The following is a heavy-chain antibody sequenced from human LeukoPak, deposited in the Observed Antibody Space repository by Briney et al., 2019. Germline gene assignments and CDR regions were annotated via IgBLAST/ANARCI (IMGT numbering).Heavy chain of an antibody. V-gene: IGHV1-8*02. CDR3: ARGIAYSSGPMWFDP. D-gene: IGHD6-19*01. CDR1: GYTFTSYG. CDR2: MNPNSGNT. Sequence: ASVKVSCKASGYTFTSYGISWVRQATGQGLEWMGRMNPNSGNTGYAQKFQGRVTMTRNTSISTAYMELSSLRSEDTAVYYCARGIAYSSGPMWFDPWGQGTLVTVSS. J-gene: IGHJ5*02.